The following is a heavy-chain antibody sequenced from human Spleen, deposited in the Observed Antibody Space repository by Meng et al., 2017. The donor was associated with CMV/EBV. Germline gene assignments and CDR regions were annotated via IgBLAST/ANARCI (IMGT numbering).Heavy chain of an antibody. CDR1: GYTFTSYG. CDR3: ARAGNYYDSRGAFDI. D-gene: IGHD3-22*01. Sequence: QVQVGQSGAEVKRPGASWKVSCKASGYTFTSYGISWMRQAPGQGLEWMGWISAYNGNTNYAQKLQGRVTMTTDTSTSTAYMELRSLRSDDTAVYYCARAGNYYDSRGAFDIWGQGTMVTVSS. CDR2: ISAYNGNT. V-gene: IGHV1-18*01. J-gene: IGHJ3*02.